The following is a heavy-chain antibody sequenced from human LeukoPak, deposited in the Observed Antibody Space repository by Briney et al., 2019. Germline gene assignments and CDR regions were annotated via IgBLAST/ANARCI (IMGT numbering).Heavy chain of an antibody. CDR1: GGTFSNYA. J-gene: IGHJ2*01. CDR2: IIPAFGVT. Sequence: SVRVSCKTSGGTFSNYAVSWVRQAPGQGLEYIGGIIPAFGVTNYVQKFEGRLSLTTDESMNTVFMELNSLRFEDTAMYFCSREGGSTGSPSRYFDLWGRGTLVTVSS. D-gene: IGHD1-26*01. V-gene: IGHV1-69*05. CDR3: SREGGSTGSPSRYFDL.